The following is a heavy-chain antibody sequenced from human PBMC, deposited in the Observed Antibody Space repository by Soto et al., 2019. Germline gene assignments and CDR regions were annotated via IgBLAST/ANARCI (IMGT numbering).Heavy chain of an antibody. Sequence: SVKVSCKASGGTFSSYAISWVRQAPGQGLEWMGGIIPIFGTANYAQKFQGRVTITADESTSTAYMELSSLESEDTAVYYCWRAGWITGTTFFASVDSWGQGTLVTVSS. V-gene: IGHV1-69*13. CDR2: IIPIFGTA. CDR3: WRAGWITGTTFFASVDS. CDR1: GGTFSSYA. J-gene: IGHJ4*02. D-gene: IGHD1-7*01.